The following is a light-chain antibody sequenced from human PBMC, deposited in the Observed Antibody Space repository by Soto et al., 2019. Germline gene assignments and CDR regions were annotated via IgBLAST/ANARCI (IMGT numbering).Light chain of an antibody. CDR2: GAS. CDR1: QSVSSSY. CDR3: QQYGSSLFT. J-gene: IGKJ3*01. Sequence: EIVLTQSPGTLSLSPGERATLSCRASQSVSSSYLAWYQQKPGQAPRLLIYGASSRATGIPDRFSGSGSGTDFTRTISRLEHADLAVSYCQQYGSSLFTFGPGTHVDIK. V-gene: IGKV3-20*01.